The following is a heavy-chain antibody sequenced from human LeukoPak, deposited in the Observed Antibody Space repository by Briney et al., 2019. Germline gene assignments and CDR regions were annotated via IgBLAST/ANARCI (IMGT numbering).Heavy chain of an antibody. CDR1: GFIFSDYG. CDR2: IRYDGSNK. CDR3: ATSGYSSSWPFDY. Sequence: PGGSLRLSCVASGFIFSDYGMHWVRQAPGKGLEWVAFIRYDGSNKYYADSVKGRFTISRDNSKNTLYLQMNSLRAEDTAVYYCATSGYSSSWPFDYWGQGTLVTVSS. D-gene: IGHD6-13*01. J-gene: IGHJ4*02. V-gene: IGHV3-30*02.